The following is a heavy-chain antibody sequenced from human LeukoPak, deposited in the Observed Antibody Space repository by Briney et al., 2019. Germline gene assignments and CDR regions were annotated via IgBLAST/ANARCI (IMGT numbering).Heavy chain of an antibody. CDR3: AKDHMTTVTLNWFDP. Sequence: GRSLRLSCAASGFTFSSYGMHWVRQAPGKGLEWVAVISYDGSNKYYADSVKGRFTISRDNSKNTLYLQMNSLRAEDTAVYYCAKDHMTTVTLNWFDPWGQGTLVTVSS. V-gene: IGHV3-30*18. J-gene: IGHJ5*02. CDR2: ISYDGSNK. D-gene: IGHD4-17*01. CDR1: GFTFSSYG.